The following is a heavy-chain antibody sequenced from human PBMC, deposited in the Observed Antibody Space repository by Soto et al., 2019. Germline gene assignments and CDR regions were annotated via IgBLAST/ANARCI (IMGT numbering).Heavy chain of an antibody. CDR3: ARSMDTAMVPTPDY. D-gene: IGHD5-18*01. CDR1: GYSFTSYW. V-gene: IGHV5-51*01. CDR2: TYPGDSDT. Sequence: PGESLKISCKCSGYSFTSYWIGWVRQMPGKGLEWMGITYPGDSDTRYSPSFQGQVTISADKSISTAYLQWSSLKASDTAMYYCARSMDTAMVPTPDYWGQGTLVTVSS. J-gene: IGHJ4*02.